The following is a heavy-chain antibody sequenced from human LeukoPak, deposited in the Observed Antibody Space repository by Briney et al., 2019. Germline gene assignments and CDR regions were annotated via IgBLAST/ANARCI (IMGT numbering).Heavy chain of an antibody. Sequence: PGGSLRLSCAASGFTFDDYAMHWVRQAPGKGLEWVSGISWNSGSIGYADSVKGRFTISRDNAKNSLYLQMNSLRAEDTALYYCASGRSMGYWGQGTLVTVSS. D-gene: IGHD1-26*01. CDR2: ISWNSGSI. CDR1: GFTFDDYA. CDR3: ASGRSMGY. V-gene: IGHV3-9*01. J-gene: IGHJ4*02.